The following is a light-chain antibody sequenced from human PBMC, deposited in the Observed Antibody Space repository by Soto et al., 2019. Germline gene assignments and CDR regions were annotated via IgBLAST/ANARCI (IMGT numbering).Light chain of an antibody. Sequence: EIVFTQSPATLPLSKGERATLSCRASQSVSSYLAWYQQKPGQAPRLLIYDASNRATGIPARFSGSGSGTDFTLTISSLEPEDFAVYYCQQRSNWPLITFGQGTRLEIK. CDR1: QSVSSY. J-gene: IGKJ5*01. CDR2: DAS. CDR3: QQRSNWPLIT. V-gene: IGKV3-11*01.